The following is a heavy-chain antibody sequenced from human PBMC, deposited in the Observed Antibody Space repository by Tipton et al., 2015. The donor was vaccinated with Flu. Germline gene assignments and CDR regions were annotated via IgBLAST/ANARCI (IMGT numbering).Heavy chain of an antibody. Sequence: QMQLVQSGAEVKKPGSSVKVSCKASGGTFSTYTFNWVRQAPGQGLEWMGGIIPIIGTANYAQKFQGRVTITADESTSTAFMELSSLTSDGTAVYYCARGRGSIPAYHYGLDVWGQGTTVSVSS. V-gene: IGHV1-69*01. CDR2: IIPIIGTA. CDR3: ARGRGSIPAYHYGLDV. CDR1: GGTFSTYT. J-gene: IGHJ6*02. D-gene: IGHD6-13*01.